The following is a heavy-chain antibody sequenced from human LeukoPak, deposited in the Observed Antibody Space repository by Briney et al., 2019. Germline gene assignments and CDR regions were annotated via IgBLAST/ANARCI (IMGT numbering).Heavy chain of an antibody. D-gene: IGHD6-13*01. J-gene: IGHJ5*02. Sequence: SVKVSCKASGGTFSSYAISWVRQAPGQGLEWMGGIIPIFGTANYAQKFQGRVTITADESTSTAYMELSSLRSEDTAVYYCARGIAAAGSPPRWFDPWGQGTLVTVSS. CDR2: IIPIFGTA. V-gene: IGHV1-69*13. CDR3: ARGIAAAGSPPRWFDP. CDR1: GGTFSSYA.